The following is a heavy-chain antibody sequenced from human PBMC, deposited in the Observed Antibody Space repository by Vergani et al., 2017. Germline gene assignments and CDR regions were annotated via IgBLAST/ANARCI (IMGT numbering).Heavy chain of an antibody. J-gene: IGHJ5*02. D-gene: IGHD2-2*01. CDR2: ISSSSSTI. Sequence: EVHLLESGGGLIQPGGSLRISCAASGFTFDNYAMTWVRQAPGKGLQWVSYISSSSSTIYYADSVQGGFTISRANAKNSLYLQMNSLRAEDTAVDYCARGTGVVGPAAHARYNWFDPWGQGTLVTVSS. CDR1: GFTFDNYA. CDR3: ARGTGVVGPAAHARYNWFDP. V-gene: IGHV3-48*01.